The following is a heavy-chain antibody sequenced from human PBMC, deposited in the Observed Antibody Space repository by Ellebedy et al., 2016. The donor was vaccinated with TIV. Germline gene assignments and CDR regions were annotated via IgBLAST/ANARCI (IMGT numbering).Heavy chain of an antibody. V-gene: IGHV1-8*01. D-gene: IGHD5-12*01. CDR3: ARGLLRGYSGYASLGY. CDR2: MNPNSGNT. CDR1: RYTFTSYD. J-gene: IGHJ4*02. Sequence: ASVKVSXKASRYTFTSYDINWVRQATGQGLEWMGWMNPNSGNTGYAQKFQGRVTMTRNTSISTAYMELSSLRSEDTAVYYCARGLLRGYSGYASLGYWGQGTLVTVSS.